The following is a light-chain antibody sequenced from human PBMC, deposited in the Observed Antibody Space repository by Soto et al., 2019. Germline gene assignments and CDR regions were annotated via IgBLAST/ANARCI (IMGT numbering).Light chain of an antibody. V-gene: IGKV1-27*01. Sequence: DIQMTQSPSSLSASLGDRVTITCRASQGIGNTLAWYQQQPGKVPKLLIFGASTLQSGVPSRFSGSGSGTDFTLTISSLQPEDVATDYCQKYNSAPLTFGGGTKVEIK. J-gene: IGKJ4*01. CDR1: QGIGNT. CDR3: QKYNSAPLT. CDR2: GAS.